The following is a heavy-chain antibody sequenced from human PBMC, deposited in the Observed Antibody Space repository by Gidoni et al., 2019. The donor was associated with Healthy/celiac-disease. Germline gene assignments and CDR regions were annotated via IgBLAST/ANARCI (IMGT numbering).Heavy chain of an antibody. CDR1: GFTFSSYG. CDR3: AKGAIRGGGPFDY. D-gene: IGHD3-10*01. V-gene: IGHV3-30*02. CDR2: IRYDGSNK. J-gene: IGHJ4*02. Sequence: QVQLVVSGGGVVQPGGSLRLSCAASGFTFSSYGMHWVRQALGKGLEWVAFIRYDGSNKYYADSVKGRFTIARDNSKSTLYLQMNSLRAEDTAVYYCAKGAIRGGGPFDYWGQGTLVTVSS.